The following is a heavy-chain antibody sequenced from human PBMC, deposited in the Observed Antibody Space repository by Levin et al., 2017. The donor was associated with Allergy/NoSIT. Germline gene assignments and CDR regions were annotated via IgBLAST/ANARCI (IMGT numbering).Heavy chain of an antibody. CDR3: AVSSSGRLSAFDI. CDR1: GFTISPYS. Sequence: AGGSLRLSCGASGFTISPYSMNWVRQAPGKGLEWVSFISSSSSYIYYADAVKARFTISRDNAKNSLYLQMNSLRAEDTALYYCAVSSSGRLSAFDIWGQGTMVTVSS. D-gene: IGHD6-19*01. CDR2: ISSSSSYI. V-gene: IGHV3-21*01. J-gene: IGHJ3*02.